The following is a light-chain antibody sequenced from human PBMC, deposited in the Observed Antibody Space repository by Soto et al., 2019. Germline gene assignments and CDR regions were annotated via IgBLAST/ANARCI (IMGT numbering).Light chain of an antibody. CDR1: QSIRTN. J-gene: IGKJ1*01. V-gene: IGKV3-15*01. Sequence: EIVLTQSPATLSVSAGETVTLSCRASQSIRTNVAWYQQIPGQSPRLLVYGASTRAAGISARFSGSGSGTEFTLTISSLQSEDFAVYYCQQYIDWPPGTFGQGTKVDI. CDR3: QQYIDWPPGT. CDR2: GAS.